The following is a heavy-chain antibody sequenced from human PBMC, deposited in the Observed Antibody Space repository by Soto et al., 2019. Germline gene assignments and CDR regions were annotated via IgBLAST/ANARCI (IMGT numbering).Heavy chain of an antibody. Sequence: PGGSLRLSCAASGFTFSSYAMHWVRQAPGKGLEWVAVISYDGSSKYYADSVKGRFTISRDNSKNTLYLQMNSLRAEDTAVYYCARDRSMFRGTHYYGMDVWGQGTTVTVSS. CDR2: ISYDGSSK. J-gene: IGHJ6*02. CDR3: ARDRSMFRGTHYYGMDV. D-gene: IGHD3-10*02. V-gene: IGHV3-30-3*01. CDR1: GFTFSSYA.